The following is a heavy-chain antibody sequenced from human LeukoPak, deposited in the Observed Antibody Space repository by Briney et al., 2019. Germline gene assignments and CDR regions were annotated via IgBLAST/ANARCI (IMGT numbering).Heavy chain of an antibody. Sequence: GESLKISCKAPGYSFTTYWIAWVRQMPDQGPERIGMLYHGDCANRYSQSFQGQITISVDKSISIAYLQWSSLKASDTAMYYCARLLQGVTGTWGYWGQGTLVTV. CDR3: ARLLQGVTGTWGY. CDR1: GYSFTTYW. D-gene: IGHD6-19*01. V-gene: IGHV5-51*01. J-gene: IGHJ4*02. CDR2: LYHGDCAN.